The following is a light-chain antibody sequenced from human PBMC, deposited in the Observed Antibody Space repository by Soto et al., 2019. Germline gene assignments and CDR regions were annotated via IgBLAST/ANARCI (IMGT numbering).Light chain of an antibody. Sequence: QSALTHPASVSGSPGQSITISCTGTSSDVGNHNYVSWYQQHPGKAPKLMIYEVSNRPSGVSNRFSGSKSDNTASLTIYGRQAEDEADYYCITYTSRTAHGFGTGTKLTFL. CDR3: ITYTSRTAHG. CDR1: SSDVGNHNY. CDR2: EVS. V-gene: IGLV2-14*01. J-gene: IGLJ1*01.